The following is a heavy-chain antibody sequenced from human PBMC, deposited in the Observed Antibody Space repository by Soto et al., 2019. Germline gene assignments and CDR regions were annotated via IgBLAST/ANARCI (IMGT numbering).Heavy chain of an antibody. D-gene: IGHD1-20*01. Sequence: QITLKESGPTLVKPTQTLTLTCNFSGFSLSTGGVGVAWVRQPPGKALEWLTLIYWNGETRTSPSLENRLTVTKDASKNQVALTMTNMDPVDTATYYCAHLPTFADYNLDYWGQGIRVSVSS. V-gene: IGHV2-5*01. CDR2: IYWNGET. CDR3: AHLPTFADYNLDY. J-gene: IGHJ4*02. CDR1: GFSLSTGGVG.